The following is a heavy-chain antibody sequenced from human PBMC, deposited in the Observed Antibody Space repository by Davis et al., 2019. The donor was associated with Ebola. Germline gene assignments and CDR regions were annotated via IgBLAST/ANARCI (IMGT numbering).Heavy chain of an antibody. CDR2: IYNVYTM. D-gene: IGHD4-17*01. CDR1: GFTFSSYG. J-gene: IGHJ3*02. V-gene: IGHV3-53*01. Sequence: GGSLRLSCAASGFTFSSYGMHWVRQAPGKGLEWVSVIYNVYTMYYADSVKGRFTISRDSSMNTVYLQMSSLRAEDTAVYYCARAEDDYGEYPDALDIWGQGTVVTVSS. CDR3: ARAEDDYGEYPDALDI.